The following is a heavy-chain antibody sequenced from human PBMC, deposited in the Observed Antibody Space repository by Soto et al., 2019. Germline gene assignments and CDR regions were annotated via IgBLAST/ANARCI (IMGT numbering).Heavy chain of an antibody. Sequence: QVQLQQWGAGLLKPSETLSLTCAVYGGSFSGYYWSWIRQPPGKGLEWIGEINHSGSTNYNPSLTSRVTLSVDTSKNQSSLKLSSVTAAETAVYYSARGYGRNFDYWGQETLVTVSS. D-gene: IGHD3-10*01. CDR2: INHSGST. V-gene: IGHV4-34*01. J-gene: IGHJ4*02. CDR1: GGSFSGYY. CDR3: ARGYGRNFDY.